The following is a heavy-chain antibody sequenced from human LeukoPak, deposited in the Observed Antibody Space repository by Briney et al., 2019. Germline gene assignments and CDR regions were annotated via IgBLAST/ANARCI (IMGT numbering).Heavy chain of an antibody. CDR3: ARGGAVAALDY. CDR1: GGSISSYY. J-gene: IGHJ4*02. V-gene: IGHV4-59*12. CDR2: IYCSGST. Sequence: SETLSLTCTVSGGSISSYYWSWIRQPPGKGLEWIGYIYCSGSTNYNPSLKSRVTISVDTSKNQFSLKLSSVTAADTAVYYCARGGAVAALDYWGQGTLVTVSS. D-gene: IGHD6-19*01.